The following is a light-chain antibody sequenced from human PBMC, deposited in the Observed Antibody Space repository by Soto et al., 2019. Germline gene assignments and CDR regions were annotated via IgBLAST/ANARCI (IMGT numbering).Light chain of an antibody. CDR3: QQFNICPRT. CDR1: QSVSSN. J-gene: IGKJ4*01. V-gene: IGKV3-15*01. Sequence: EIVMTQYPATLSVYPGERATLSCRASQSVSSNLAWYQQKPGQAPRLLIYGSSTRATGIPARFSGRGSATEFTLTISSLLSHDFAVYYCQQFNICPRTFRGGTKLEIK. CDR2: GSS.